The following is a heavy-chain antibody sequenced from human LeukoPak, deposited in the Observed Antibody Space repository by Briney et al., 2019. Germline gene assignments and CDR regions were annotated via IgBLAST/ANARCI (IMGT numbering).Heavy chain of an antibody. D-gene: IGHD7-27*01. CDR1: TFTFSQSW. Sequence: GGSLRLSCVASTFTFSQSWMTWIRQAPGKGLECLANINEDGSRTDYVDSVRGRFTISRDNAKNSLYLEMNSLRDEDTAVYYCARDPAWGACDIWGQGTMVTVSS. J-gene: IGHJ3*02. V-gene: IGHV3-7*01. CDR3: ARDPAWGACDI. CDR2: INEDGSRT.